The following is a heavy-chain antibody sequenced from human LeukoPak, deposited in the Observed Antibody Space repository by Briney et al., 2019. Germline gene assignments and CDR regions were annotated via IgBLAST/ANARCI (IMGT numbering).Heavy chain of an antibody. V-gene: IGHV3-48*04. CDR2: ISTSSSTI. J-gene: IGHJ5*02. D-gene: IGHD3-10*01. Sequence: GGSLRLSCAASGFTFSSYSMNWVRQAPGKGLEWVSYISTSSSTIYYADSVKGRFTISRDNAKNSLYLQMNSLRAEDTAVYYCARDVGAYYYGSGSYNWFDPWGQGTLVTVSS. CDR3: ARDVGAYYYGSGSYNWFDP. CDR1: GFTFSSYS.